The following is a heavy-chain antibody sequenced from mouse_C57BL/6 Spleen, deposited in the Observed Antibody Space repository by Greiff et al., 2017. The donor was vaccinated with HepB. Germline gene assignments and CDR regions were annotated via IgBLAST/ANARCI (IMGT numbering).Heavy chain of an antibody. CDR2: SYPGSGNT. V-gene: IGHV1-66*01. J-gene: IGHJ3*01. CDR3: ARGGYSSTPAWFAY. D-gene: IGHD1-1*01. Sequence: QVQLQQSGPELVKPGASVKISCKASGYSFTSYYIHWVKQRPGQGLEWIGWSYPGSGNTKYNEKFKGKATLTADTSSSTAYMQLSSLTSEDSAVYYCARGGYSSTPAWFAYWGQGTLVTVSA. CDR1: GYSFTSYY.